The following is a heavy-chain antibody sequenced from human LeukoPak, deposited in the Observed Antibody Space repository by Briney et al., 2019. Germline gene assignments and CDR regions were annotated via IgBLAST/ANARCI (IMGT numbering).Heavy chain of an antibody. D-gene: IGHD3-10*01. CDR2: INSDGSIT. CDR1: GFTITNYW. J-gene: IGHJ4*02. V-gene: IGHV3-74*03. CDR3: ARADILGAYHYGSGSPDY. Sequence: GGSLRLSCAASGFTITNYWMHWVRQAPGKGLVWVSRINSDGSITTYEGSVKGRFTISRDNAKNMLYLQMDSLRAEDTAVYYCARADILGAYHYGSGSPDYWGQGTLVTVSS.